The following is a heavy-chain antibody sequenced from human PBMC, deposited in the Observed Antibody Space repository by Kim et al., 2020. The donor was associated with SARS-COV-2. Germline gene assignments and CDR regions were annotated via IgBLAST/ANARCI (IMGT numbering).Heavy chain of an antibody. J-gene: IGHJ3*02. CDR1: GFTVSSNY. D-gene: IGHD6-19*01. CDR3: AREVIAVAGTGRTDAFDI. Sequence: GGSLRLSCAASGFTVSSNYMSWVRQAPGKGLEWVSVIYSGGSTYYADSVKGRFTISRDNSKNTLYLQMNSLRAEDTAVYYCAREVIAVAGTGRTDAFDIWGQGTMVTVSS. V-gene: IGHV3-53*01. CDR2: IYSGGST.